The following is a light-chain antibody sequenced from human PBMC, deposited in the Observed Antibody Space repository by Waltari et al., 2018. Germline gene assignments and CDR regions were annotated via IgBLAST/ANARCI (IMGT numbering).Light chain of an antibody. V-gene: IGKV3-15*01. CDR2: GAS. CDR3: QQYNNWPRT. Sequence: EIVMTQSPATLSVSPGERATLSCRASQSINSNLAWYQQKRGQAPSLLIYGASTRATGIPARFSGSGSGTEFTLTISSMQSEDFAVYYCQQYNNWPRTFGQGTKVEIK. CDR1: QSINSN. J-gene: IGKJ1*01.